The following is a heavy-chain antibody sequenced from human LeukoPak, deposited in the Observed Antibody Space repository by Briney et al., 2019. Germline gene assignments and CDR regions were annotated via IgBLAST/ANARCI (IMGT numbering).Heavy chain of an antibody. CDR2: IKHIGPTT. Sequence: PGRSLRLSCAASGFTFSSYGMHWVRQAPGKGLEWVSTIKHIGPTTYYADSVKGRFTISRDNAKNSLFLQMSSLRADDTAIYYCARAGELRYMDVWGKGTAVTVSS. CDR1: GFTFSSYG. CDR3: ARAGELRYMDV. J-gene: IGHJ6*03. D-gene: IGHD3-16*01. V-gene: IGHV3-48*04.